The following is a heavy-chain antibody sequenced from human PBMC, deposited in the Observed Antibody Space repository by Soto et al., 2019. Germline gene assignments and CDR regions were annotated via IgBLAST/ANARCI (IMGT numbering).Heavy chain of an antibody. V-gene: IGHV3-33*01. CDR2: IWYDGSNK. CDR1: GFTFIIYD. CDR3: ASVSGTPETLFDY. Sequence: HPGGSLRRSCAASGFTFIIYDMQWVGQSPGKGLEWVALIWYDGSNKDYADSVKGRFTISRDKSKNTRTLQMNSLRAEDTAVYYCASVSGTPETLFDYEGQGPLFTVS. J-gene: IGHJ4*02. D-gene: IGHD1-26*01.